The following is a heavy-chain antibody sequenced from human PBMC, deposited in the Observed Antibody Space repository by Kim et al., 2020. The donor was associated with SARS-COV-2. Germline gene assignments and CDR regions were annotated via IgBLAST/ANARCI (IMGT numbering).Heavy chain of an antibody. CDR3: AREDYYDSSGYYSY. D-gene: IGHD3-22*01. J-gene: IGHJ4*02. CDR1: GGSISSGGYY. V-gene: IGHV4-31*03. CDR2: IYYSGST. Sequence: SETLSLTCTVSGGSISSGGYYWSWIRQHPGKGLEWIGYIYYSGSTYYNPSLKSRVTISVDTSKNQFSLKLSSVTAADTAVYYCAREDYYDSSGYYSYWGQGTLVTVSS.